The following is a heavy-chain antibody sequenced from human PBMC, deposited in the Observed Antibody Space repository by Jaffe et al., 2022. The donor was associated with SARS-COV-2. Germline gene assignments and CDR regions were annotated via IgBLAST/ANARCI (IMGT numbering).Heavy chain of an antibody. D-gene: IGHD6-19*01. J-gene: IGHJ4*02. CDR1: GFTFDDYA. Sequence: EVQLVESGGGLVQPGRSLRLSCAASGFTFDDYAMHWVRQAPGKGLEWVSGISWNSGSIGYADSVKGRFTISRDNAKNSLYLQMNSLRAEDTALYYCAKDYKRGAVVSVPDYWGQGTLVTVSS. V-gene: IGHV3-9*01. CDR3: AKDYKRGAVVSVPDY. CDR2: ISWNSGSI.